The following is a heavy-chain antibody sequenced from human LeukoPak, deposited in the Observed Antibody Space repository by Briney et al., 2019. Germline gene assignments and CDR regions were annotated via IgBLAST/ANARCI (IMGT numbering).Heavy chain of an antibody. J-gene: IGHJ4*02. Sequence: TGGSLRLSCAASGFTFDDYGMIWVRQAPGKGLEWFSGINWNGGSTSYADSVKSRLSISRDNAKNSLYLQMNSLRAEDTALYYCARGIAAAGRHVDYWGQGTLVTVSS. D-gene: IGHD6-13*01. CDR1: GFTFDDYG. CDR2: INWNGGST. V-gene: IGHV3-20*04. CDR3: ARGIAAAGRHVDY.